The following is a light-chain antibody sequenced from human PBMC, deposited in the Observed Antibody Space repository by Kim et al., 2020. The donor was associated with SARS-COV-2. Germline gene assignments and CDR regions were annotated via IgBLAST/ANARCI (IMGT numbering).Light chain of an antibody. CDR3: QQYNSYPYT. V-gene: IGKV1-5*03. Sequence: DIQMTQSPSTLSASVGDRVTITCRASQSISTWLAWYQQKPGKAPKLLMYKASSLQSGVPSRFSGSGSGAEFTLTISSLQPDDFATYDCQQYNSYPYTFGQGTKLEI. CDR1: QSISTW. CDR2: KAS. J-gene: IGKJ2*01.